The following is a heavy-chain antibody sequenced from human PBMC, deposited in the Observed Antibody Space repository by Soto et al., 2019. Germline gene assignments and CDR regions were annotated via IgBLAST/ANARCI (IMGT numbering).Heavy chain of an antibody. D-gene: IGHD2-2*01. CDR1: GGSLSGYY. Sequence: SETLSLTCAVYGGSLSGYYWSWIRQPPGKGLEWMGEINHSGSTNSNPYLKSRFTISVDTSKNQLSLQLSAVTAAATAVYYCARGQGYCSSTSCRIYYYYYGMDGWGQGTTVT. CDR3: ARGQGYCSSTSCRIYYYYYGMDG. J-gene: IGHJ6*02. CDR2: INHSGST. V-gene: IGHV4-34*01.